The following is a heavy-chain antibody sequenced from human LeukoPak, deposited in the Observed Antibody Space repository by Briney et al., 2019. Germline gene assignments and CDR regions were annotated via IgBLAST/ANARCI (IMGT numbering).Heavy chain of an antibody. Sequence: SETLSLTCAVDGGSFSGYYWSWIRQPPGKGLEWNGEINHRGSTNYNPSLKSRVTISVDTSKNQFSLKLSSVTAADTAVYYCARGRGVVATISHRGQGTLVTVSS. J-gene: IGHJ4*02. CDR2: INHRGST. CDR1: GGSFSGYY. V-gene: IGHV4-34*01. D-gene: IGHD5-12*01. CDR3: ARGRGVVATISH.